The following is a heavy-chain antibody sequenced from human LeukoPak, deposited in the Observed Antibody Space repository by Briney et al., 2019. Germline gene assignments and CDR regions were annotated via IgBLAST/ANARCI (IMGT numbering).Heavy chain of an antibody. D-gene: IGHD3-10*01. V-gene: IGHV1-58*02. Sequence: TSAKFSCKASGFTLTSSVMQWVLPARGQRLEWIGWIVVGSGNTNYAQKFQERVTITRDMSTSTAYMELSSLRSEDTAVYYCAAALYGSGSYNYWGQGTLVTVSS. CDR3: AAALYGSGSYNY. J-gene: IGHJ4*02. CDR1: GFTLTSSV. CDR2: IVVGSGNT.